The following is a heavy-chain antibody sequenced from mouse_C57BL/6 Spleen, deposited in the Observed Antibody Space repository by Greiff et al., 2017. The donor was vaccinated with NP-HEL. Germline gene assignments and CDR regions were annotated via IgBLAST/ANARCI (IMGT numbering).Heavy chain of an antibody. CDR1: GYAFSSSW. CDR3: ATATVVDYAMDY. D-gene: IGHD1-1*01. Sequence: QVQLQQSGPELVKPGASVKISCKASGYAFSSSWMNWVKQRPGKGLEWIGRIYPGDGATNHNGKFKGKATLTADKSSSTAYMPLSNLTSEDSAVYFCATATVVDYAMDYWGHGTSVTVSS. V-gene: IGHV1-82*01. J-gene: IGHJ4*01. CDR2: IYPGDGAT.